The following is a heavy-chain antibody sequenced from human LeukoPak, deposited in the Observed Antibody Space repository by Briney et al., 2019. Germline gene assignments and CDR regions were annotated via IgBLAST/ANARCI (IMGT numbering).Heavy chain of an antibody. J-gene: IGHJ4*02. D-gene: IGHD1-1*01. CDR1: GFTFSSNG. V-gene: IGHV3-30*02. CDR2: IRYDGSNK. CDR3: ARAVEDFDY. Sequence: PGGSLRLSCSASGFTFSSNGMHWVRQAPGKGLEWVAFIRYDGSNKYHAASVKGRFTISRDNSKNTLYLQMNSLRAEDTAVYYCARAVEDFDYWGQGTLVTVSS.